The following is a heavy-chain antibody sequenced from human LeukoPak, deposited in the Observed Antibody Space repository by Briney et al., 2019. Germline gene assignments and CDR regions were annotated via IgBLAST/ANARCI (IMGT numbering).Heavy chain of an antibody. CDR1: GGSISSSSYY. D-gene: IGHD3-22*01. CDR3: AGTYYYDSSGYPFDY. V-gene: IGHV4-39*07. CDR2: IYHSGST. J-gene: IGHJ4*02. Sequence: SETLSLACTVSGGSISSSSYYWGWIRQPPGKGLEWIGSIYHSGSTYYNPSLKSRVTISVDTSKNQFSLKLSSVTAADTAVYYCAGTYYYDSSGYPFDYWGQGTLVTVSS.